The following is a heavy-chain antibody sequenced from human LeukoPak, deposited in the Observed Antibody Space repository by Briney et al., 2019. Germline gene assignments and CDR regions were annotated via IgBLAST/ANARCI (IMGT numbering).Heavy chain of an antibody. J-gene: IGHJ5*02. V-gene: IGHV4-59*01. CDR1: GGSISSYY. D-gene: IGHD1-26*01. CDR2: IYYSGST. Sequence: PSETLSLTCTVSGGSISSYYWSWIRQPPGKGLEWIGYIYYSGSTYHNPSLKSRVTISVDASKNQFSLKLSSVTAADTAVYYCAREWVGATTGSYNWFDPWGQGTLVTVSS. CDR3: AREWVGATTGSYNWFDP.